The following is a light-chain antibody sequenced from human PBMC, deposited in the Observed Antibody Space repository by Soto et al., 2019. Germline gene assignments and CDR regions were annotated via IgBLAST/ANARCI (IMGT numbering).Light chain of an antibody. CDR3: NSYTTNSTRV. V-gene: IGLV2-14*01. Sequence: QSVLTQPASVSGSPGQSITSSCTGTSSDVGRYNYVSWYQQHPGKTPKLIIYEVSNRPSGVSNRFSGSKSGNTASLTISGLQAEDEGDYYCNSYTTNSTRVFGTGTKVTV. J-gene: IGLJ1*01. CDR1: SSDVGRYNY. CDR2: EVS.